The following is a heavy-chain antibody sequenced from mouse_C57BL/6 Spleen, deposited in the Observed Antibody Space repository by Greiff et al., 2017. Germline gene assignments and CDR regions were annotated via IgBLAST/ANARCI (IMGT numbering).Heavy chain of an antibody. J-gene: IGHJ4*01. V-gene: IGHV5-16*01. CDR3: ARRSFYDYDGGYYAMDY. Sequence: DVKLVESEGGLVQPGSSMKLSCTASGFTFSDYYMAWVRQVPEKGLEWVANINYDGSSTYYLDSLKSRFIISRDNAKNILYLQMISLKSEDTATYYCARRSFYDYDGGYYAMDYWGQGTSVTVSS. CDR1: GFTFSDYY. D-gene: IGHD2-4*01. CDR2: INYDGSST.